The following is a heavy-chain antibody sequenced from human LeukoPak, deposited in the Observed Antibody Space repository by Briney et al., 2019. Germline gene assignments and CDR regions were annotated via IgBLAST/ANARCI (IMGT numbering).Heavy chain of an antibody. Sequence: GVSVRLSCTASGFSFSSYAMTWVRQAPGMGLEWVSAITANGVDTNHADSVKGRFTISRDNSENTVYMQMNSLRPEDTAMYYCAKTRGQSSDWSLDYWGQGTLVTVS. CDR3: AKTRGQSSDWSLDY. CDR1: GFSFSSYA. D-gene: IGHD6-19*01. V-gene: IGHV3-23*01. J-gene: IGHJ4*02. CDR2: ITANGVDT.